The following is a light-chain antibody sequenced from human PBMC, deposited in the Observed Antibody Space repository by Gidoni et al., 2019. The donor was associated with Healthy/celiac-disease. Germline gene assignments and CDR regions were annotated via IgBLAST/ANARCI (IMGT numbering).Light chain of an antibody. Sequence: IVLTQAPGTLSWSPGERATLSCRASQSVSSSYLAWYQQKPGQAPRLLIYGASSRATGIPDRFSGSGSGSDFALTISRLEAEDFAVYYCQQYGSSRWTFGQGTKVEIK. J-gene: IGKJ1*01. CDR3: QQYGSSRWT. CDR2: GAS. V-gene: IGKV3-20*01. CDR1: QSVSSSY.